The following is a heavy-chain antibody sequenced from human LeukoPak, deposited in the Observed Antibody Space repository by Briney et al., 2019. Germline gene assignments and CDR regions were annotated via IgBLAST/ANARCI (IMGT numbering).Heavy chain of an antibody. Sequence: SETLSLTCAVYGGSFSGYYWSWIRQPPGKGLEWIGEINHSGSTNYNPSLKSRVTISVDTSKNQFSLKLSSVTAADTAVYYCARLDQLHVWFDPWGQGTLVTVSS. CDR2: INHSGST. CDR3: ARLDQLHVWFDP. J-gene: IGHJ5*02. V-gene: IGHV4-34*01. CDR1: GGSFSGYY. D-gene: IGHD2-2*01.